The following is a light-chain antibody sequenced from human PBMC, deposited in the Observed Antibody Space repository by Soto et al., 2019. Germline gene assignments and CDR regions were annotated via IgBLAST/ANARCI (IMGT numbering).Light chain of an antibody. J-gene: IGLJ2*01. CDR2: EVS. CDR3: SSYTSNSIVI. CDR1: GSDVGDYNY. V-gene: IGLV2-14*01. Sequence: QSALTQPASVSGSPGQSITISCTGTGSDVGDYNYVSWYQQHPGKAPKLMIYEVSHRLSGVSNRFSGSKSGYTASLTISGLQDEDEADYYFSSYTSNSIVIFGGGTKLTVL.